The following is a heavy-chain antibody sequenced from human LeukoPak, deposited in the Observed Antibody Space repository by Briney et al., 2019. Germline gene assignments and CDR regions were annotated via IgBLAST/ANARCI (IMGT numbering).Heavy chain of an antibody. Sequence: SETLSLTCAVYGGSFSGYYWSWIRQPPGKGLEWIGEINHSGSTNYNLSLKSRVTISVDTSKNQFSLKLSSVTAADTAVYYCAREPSAAAIQRYFDYWGQGTLVTVSS. J-gene: IGHJ4*02. CDR3: AREPSAAAIQRYFDY. D-gene: IGHD2-2*02. CDR1: GGSFSGYY. CDR2: INHSGST. V-gene: IGHV4-34*01.